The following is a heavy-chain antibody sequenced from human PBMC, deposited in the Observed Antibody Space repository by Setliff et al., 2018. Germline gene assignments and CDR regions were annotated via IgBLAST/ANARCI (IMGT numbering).Heavy chain of an antibody. CDR3: AREGGASYGGQSYLDY. J-gene: IGHJ4*02. CDR2: IYYSGST. D-gene: IGHD4-17*01. CDR1: GGSISSSSYY. V-gene: IGHV4-39*02. Sequence: SETLSLTCTVSGGSISSSSYYWGWIRQPPGKGLEWIGSIYYSGSTYYNPSLKSRVTISVDTSKNQFSLKLSSVTAADTAVYYCAREGGASYGGQSYLDYWGQGTLVTVSS.